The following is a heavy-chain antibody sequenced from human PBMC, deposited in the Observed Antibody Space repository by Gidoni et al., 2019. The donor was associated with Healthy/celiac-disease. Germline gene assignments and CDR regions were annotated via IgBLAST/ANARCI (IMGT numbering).Heavy chain of an antibody. CDR1: GASTSSYD. CDR3: ARYGGYSSSYYFDY. D-gene: IGHD6-13*01. Sequence: HVQLPESGARLEKPSETLSFTCSATGASTSSYDWRCIRQPAGKGLEWIGRSYTSGSTNYNPSRKSRVTMSVDTSKNQFALKLSSGTAADTAVYYWARYGGYSSSYYFDYWGQGTLVSVSS. CDR2: SYTSGST. V-gene: IGHV4-4*07. J-gene: IGHJ4*02.